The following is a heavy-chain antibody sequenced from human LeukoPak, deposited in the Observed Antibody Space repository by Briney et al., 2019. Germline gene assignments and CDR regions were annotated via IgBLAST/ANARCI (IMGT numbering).Heavy chain of an antibody. CDR3: ARAYGSGSYVLVFDP. V-gene: IGHV4-59*01. J-gene: IGHJ5*02. CDR2: IYYSGST. D-gene: IGHD3-10*01. CDR1: GGSISSYY. Sequence: PSETLSLTCTVSGGSISSYYWSWIRQPPGEGLEWIGYIYYSGSTNYNPSLKSRVTISVDTSKNQFSLKLSSVTAADTAVYYCARAYGSGSYVLVFDPWGQGTLVTVSS.